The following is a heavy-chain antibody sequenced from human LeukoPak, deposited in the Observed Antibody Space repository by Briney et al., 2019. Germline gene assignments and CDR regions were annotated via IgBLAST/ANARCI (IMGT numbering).Heavy chain of an antibody. J-gene: IGHJ2*01. CDR3: GSLLRRDGNNRYWHFDL. CDR2: IYPGDSDT. Sequence: GESLKISCKGSGYRFTSYWIGWVRQMPGKGLEWMGIIYPGDSDTRYSPSFQGRVTISADKSINTAYMQWSSLKASDTAMYYRGSLLRRDGNNRYWHFDLWGRGTLVTVSS. D-gene: IGHD5-24*01. CDR1: GYRFTSYW. V-gene: IGHV5-51*01.